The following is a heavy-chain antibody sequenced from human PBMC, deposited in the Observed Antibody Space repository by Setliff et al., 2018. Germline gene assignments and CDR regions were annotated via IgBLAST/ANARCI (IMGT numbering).Heavy chain of an antibody. CDR2: TIPIFGST. CDR3: ARSPPTVVVTAIQAIFDY. D-gene: IGHD2-21*02. V-gene: IGHV1-69*05. J-gene: IGHJ4*02. Sequence: GASVKVSCKASGGTFSSYGISWVRQAPGQGLEWMGGTIPIFGSTNYAQKFQDRVTIITDESTSTAYMELRSLRSDDTAVYYCARSPPTVVVTAIQAIFDYWGQGTLVTVSS. CDR1: GGTFSSYG.